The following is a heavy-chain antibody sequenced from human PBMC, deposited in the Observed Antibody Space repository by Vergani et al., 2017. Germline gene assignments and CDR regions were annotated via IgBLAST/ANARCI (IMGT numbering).Heavy chain of an antibody. Sequence: QVQLQESGPGVVKPSQTLSLTCAVSGGSISSGDHCWTWIRQRPGKGLEWIGYIFYSGTTYDNPSLRSSLTISVDTSQNQFSLKLMSVTAADTAVYYCARVDTQVPATSHFYCMDVWGKGTTVVVSS. CDR2: IFYSGTT. D-gene: IGHD6-25*01. CDR1: GGSISSGDHC. V-gene: IGHV4-31*11. CDR3: ARVDTQVPATSHFYCMDV. J-gene: IGHJ6*03.